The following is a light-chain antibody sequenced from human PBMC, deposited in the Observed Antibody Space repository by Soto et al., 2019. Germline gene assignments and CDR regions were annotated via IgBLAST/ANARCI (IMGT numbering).Light chain of an antibody. CDR3: GTWDSSLSAWV. CDR1: NSNIGNNF. V-gene: IGLV1-51*01. Sequence: QAVVTQPPSVSAAPGQKVTISCSGSNSNIGNNFVSWYQHLPGTAPKLLIYDNNKRSSGIPDRFSGSKSGTSATLGITGLQTGDEADYYCGTWDSSLSAWVFGGGTKLTVL. CDR2: DNN. J-gene: IGLJ3*02.